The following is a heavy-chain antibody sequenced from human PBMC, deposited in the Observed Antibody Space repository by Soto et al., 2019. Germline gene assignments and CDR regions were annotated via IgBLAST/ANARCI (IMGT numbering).Heavy chain of an antibody. V-gene: IGHV4-59*08. J-gene: IGHJ6*02. CDR1: GGSISSYY. CDR2: IYYSGST. Sequence: SETLSLTCTVSGGSISSYYWSWIRQPPGKGLEWIGYIYYSGSTNYNPSLKSRVTISVDTSKNQFSLKLSSVTAADTAVYYCARGGTGDYYGMDVWGQGTTVTVSS. CDR3: ARGGTGDYYGMDV.